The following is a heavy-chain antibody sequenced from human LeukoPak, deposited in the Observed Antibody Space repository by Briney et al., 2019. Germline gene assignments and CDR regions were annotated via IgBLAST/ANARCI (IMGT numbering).Heavy chain of an antibody. CDR3: AKVRPHTILYYYDSSGYYSLYFDY. J-gene: IGHJ4*02. CDR1: GFTFSSYS. Sequence: GGSLRLSCAASGFTFSSYSMNWVRQAPGKGLEWVSAISGSGGSTYYADSVKGRFTISRDNSKNTLYLQMNSLRAEDTAVYYCAKVRPHTILYYYDSSGYYSLYFDYWGQGTLVTVSS. V-gene: IGHV3-23*01. CDR2: ISGSGGST. D-gene: IGHD3-22*01.